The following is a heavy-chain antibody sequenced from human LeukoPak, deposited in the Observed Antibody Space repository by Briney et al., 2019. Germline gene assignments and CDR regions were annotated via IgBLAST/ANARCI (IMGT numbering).Heavy chain of an antibody. CDR1: GGSISSYY. J-gene: IGHJ4*02. CDR3: ARERVEIATIIDY. Sequence: PSETLSLTCTVSGGSISSYYWSWIRQPPGKGLEWIGYIYYSGSTNYNPSLKSRVTISVDTSKNQFSLKLSSVTAADTAVYYCARERVEIATIIDYWGQGTLVTVSS. CDR2: IYYSGST. V-gene: IGHV4-59*01. D-gene: IGHD5-24*01.